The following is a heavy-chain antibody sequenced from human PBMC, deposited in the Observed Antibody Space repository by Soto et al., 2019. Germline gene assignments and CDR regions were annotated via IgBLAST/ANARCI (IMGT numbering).Heavy chain of an antibody. V-gene: IGHV3-11*01. CDR2: ISGSGSTM. D-gene: IGHD2-2*01. CDR1: GFTFSDYY. CDR3: ASPSVPTATRWYNWFDP. Sequence: GGSLRLSCVASGFTFSDYYMNWIRQAPGQGLEWVSYISGSGSTMYYAGSVKGRFTISRDNVKKSLYLQMNSLRAEDTAVYYCASPSVPTATRWYNWFDPWGQGTRVTVSS. J-gene: IGHJ5*02.